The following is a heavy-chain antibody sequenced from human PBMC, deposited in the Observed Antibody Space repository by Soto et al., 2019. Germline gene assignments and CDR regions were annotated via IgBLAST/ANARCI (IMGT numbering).Heavy chain of an antibody. Sequence: SETLSLTCAVYGGSFSGYYWSWIRQPPGKGLEWIGEINHSGSTNYNPSLKSRVTISVDTSKNQFSLKLSSVTAADTAVYYCARYYYDTSGYYHNVDYWGQGTLVTVSS. V-gene: IGHV4-34*01. CDR3: ARYYYDTSGYYHNVDY. CDR2: INHSGST. D-gene: IGHD3-22*01. CDR1: GGSFSGYY. J-gene: IGHJ4*02.